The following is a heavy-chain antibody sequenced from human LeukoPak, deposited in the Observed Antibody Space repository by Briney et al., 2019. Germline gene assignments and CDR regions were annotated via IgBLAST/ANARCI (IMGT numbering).Heavy chain of an antibody. J-gene: IGHJ4*02. D-gene: IGHD3-10*01. CDR2: ISGSGGTT. Sequence: GGSLRLSCPASGFTFSTYVMTWVRQAPGKGLEWVSAISGSGGTTYYADSVKGRFTISRDNSKNTLYLQMNSLRAEDTAVYYCAKGSGGSGSYSKYYFDYWGQGTLVTVSS. V-gene: IGHV3-23*01. CDR1: GFTFSTYV. CDR3: AKGSGGSGSYSKYYFDY.